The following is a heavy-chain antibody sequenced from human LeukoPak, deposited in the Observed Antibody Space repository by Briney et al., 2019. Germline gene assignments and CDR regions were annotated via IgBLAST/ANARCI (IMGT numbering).Heavy chain of an antibody. CDR1: GFTVSSHY. V-gene: IGHV3-53*01. CDR3: ARENSDGHSFDI. CDR2: IYRDGST. J-gene: IGHJ3*02. D-gene: IGHD2-21*02. Sequence: GGSLRLSCAASGFTVSSHYMSWVRQAPGKGLEWVSVIYRDGSTYYADSVKGRFTISRDNSKNTLYLQMNNLRAEDTAVYYRARENSDGHSFDIWGQGTMVTVSS.